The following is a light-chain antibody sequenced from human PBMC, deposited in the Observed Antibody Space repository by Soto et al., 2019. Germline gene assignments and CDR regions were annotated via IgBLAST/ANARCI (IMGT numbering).Light chain of an antibody. CDR2: GAV. CDR1: QSVNNYY. J-gene: IGKJ1*01. CDR3: QYYGTSPQT. V-gene: IGKV3-20*01. Sequence: EIVLTQSPDTLSLSPGERATLSCRASQSVNNYYLAWYQQRPGQAPRLLIFGAVRRVTGIPDRFSGSVSGTGFTLTISRLEPEDFAVYYCQYYGTSPQTFGQGTKVDIK.